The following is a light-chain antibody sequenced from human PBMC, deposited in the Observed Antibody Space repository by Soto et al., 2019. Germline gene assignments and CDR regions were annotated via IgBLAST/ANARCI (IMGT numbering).Light chain of an antibody. CDR3: QQYDSSPQT. CDR1: HSVSTRS. J-gene: IGKJ1*01. Sequence: EIVLTQSPGTLSSSPGERATLSCRASHSVSTRSLAWHQQKPGQAPILLISGASSRAAGIPARFSGSGSGTDFTLTINSLEPEDFAVYYWQQYDSSPQTFGQGTEVE. V-gene: IGKV3-20*01. CDR2: GAS.